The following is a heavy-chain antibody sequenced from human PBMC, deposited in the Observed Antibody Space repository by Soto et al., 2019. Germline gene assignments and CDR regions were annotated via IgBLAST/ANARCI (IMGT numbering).Heavy chain of an antibody. D-gene: IGHD6-19*01. V-gene: IGHV3-30-3*01. CDR1: GFTFSSYA. CDR3: AREPGYSSGWYLQGMDV. J-gene: IGHJ6*02. CDR2: ISYDGSNK. Sequence: GGSLRLSCAASGFTFSSYAMHWVRQAPGKGLEWVAVISYDGSNKYYADSVKGRFTISRDNSKNTLYLQMNSLRAEDTAVYYCAREPGYSSGWYLQGMDVWGQGTTVTVSS.